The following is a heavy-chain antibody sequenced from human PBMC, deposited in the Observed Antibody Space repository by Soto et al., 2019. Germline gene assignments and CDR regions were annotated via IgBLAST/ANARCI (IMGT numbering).Heavy chain of an antibody. CDR1: GFTFSSYA. V-gene: IGHV3-30-3*01. CDR2: ISYDGSNK. J-gene: IGHJ4*02. CDR3: ARTPIAARTFDY. Sequence: QVQLVESGGGVVQPGRSLRLSCAASGFTFSSYAMHWVRQAPGKGLEWVAVISYDGSNKYYADSVKGRFTISRDNSKKSLYLQMNSLRGEDTAVYYFARTPIAARTFDYWGQGTLVTVSS. D-gene: IGHD6-6*01.